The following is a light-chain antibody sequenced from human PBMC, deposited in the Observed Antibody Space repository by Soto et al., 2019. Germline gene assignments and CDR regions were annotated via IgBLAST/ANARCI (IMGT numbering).Light chain of an antibody. CDR1: GSDVGTYNR. CDR3: SSYTSSSTYV. Sequence: QSVLTQPPSVSGSPGQSVAISCTGTGSDVGTYNRVSWYQQPPGTAPKLMIYDVSDRPSGVPDRFSGSKSGNTASLTISGLQAKDEADYCCSSYTSSSTYVFGTGTKVTVL. CDR2: DVS. J-gene: IGLJ1*01. V-gene: IGLV2-18*02.